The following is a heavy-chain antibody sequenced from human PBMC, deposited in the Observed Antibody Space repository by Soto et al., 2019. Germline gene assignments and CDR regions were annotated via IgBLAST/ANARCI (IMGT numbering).Heavy chain of an antibody. CDR3: ERPRGYFDY. J-gene: IGHJ4*02. CDR2: ISYDGSKK. CDR1: GFTFSSYA. V-gene: IGHV3-30-3*01. D-gene: IGHD3-16*01. Sequence: QVQLVESGGGVVQPARSLRLSCAASGFTFSSYAMHWVRQAPGTGLERVAVISYDGSKKYYADSVKGRFTISRDNSKNTRYLQMNSLRAEDTAVYYCERPRGYFDYWGQGTLVTVSS.